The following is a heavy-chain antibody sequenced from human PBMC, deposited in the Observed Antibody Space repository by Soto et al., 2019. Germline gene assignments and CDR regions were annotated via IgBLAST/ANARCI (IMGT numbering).Heavy chain of an antibody. CDR1: GGSISSGGYY. V-gene: IGHV4-31*03. D-gene: IGHD6-6*01. CDR3: ARVGVGSSSFLPLDY. J-gene: IGHJ4*02. Sequence: SETLSLTCTVSGGSISSGGYYWSWIRQHPGKGLEWIGYIYYSGSTYYNPSLKSRVTISVDTSKNQFSLKLSSVTAADTAVYHCARVGVGSSSFLPLDYWGKGTLFTVSS. CDR2: IYYSGST.